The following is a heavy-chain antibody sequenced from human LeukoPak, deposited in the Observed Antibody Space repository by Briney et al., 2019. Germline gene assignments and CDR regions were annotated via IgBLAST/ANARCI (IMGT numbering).Heavy chain of an antibody. CDR1: GFTFSRYW. D-gene: IGHD1-7*01. V-gene: IGHV3-7*04. CDR3: ARGGGTNDL. CDR2: IKEDGSEK. Sequence: GGSLRLSCAASGFTFSRYWMTWVRQAPGKGLEWVANIKEDGSEKYYVDSVKGRFTISRDNANNSLRLQMNSLRAEDTAVYYCARGGGTNDLWGQGTMVTVSS. J-gene: IGHJ3*01.